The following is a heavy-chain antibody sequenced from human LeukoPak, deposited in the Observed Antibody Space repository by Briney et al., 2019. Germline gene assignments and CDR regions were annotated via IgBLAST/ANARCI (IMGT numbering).Heavy chain of an antibody. V-gene: IGHV4-34*01. D-gene: IGHD1-1*01. CDR2: INHRGDT. CDR1: GGSFSAYY. CDR3: ARGPTISETGYFDY. J-gene: IGHJ4*03. Sequence: SETLSLTCAVYGGSFSAYYWRGIRQSPGKGLEWIAEINHRGDTNYNPSVKSRVSISVDTSKNQFSLKVTSLTAADTAVYYCARGPTISETGYFDYWGQGTLVTVSS.